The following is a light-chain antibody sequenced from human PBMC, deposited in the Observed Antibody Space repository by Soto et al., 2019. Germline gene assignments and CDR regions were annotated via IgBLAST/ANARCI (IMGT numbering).Light chain of an antibody. J-gene: IGKJ5*01. CDR2: GAS. V-gene: IGKV3-20*01. CDR1: HSVSSSY. CDR3: QQYGSSPPST. Sequence: EIVLTQSPGTLSLSPGERATLSCRASHSVSSSYLAWYQQKPGQAPRLLIYGASSRATGIPDRFSGSGSGTDLTLTISRMEPEDFSVYYCQQYGSSPPSTFGQGTRLEIK.